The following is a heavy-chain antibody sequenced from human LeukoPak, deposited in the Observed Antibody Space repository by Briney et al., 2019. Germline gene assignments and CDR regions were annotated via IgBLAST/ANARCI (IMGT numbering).Heavy chain of an antibody. V-gene: IGHV4-59*08. CDR2: VYYSGST. Sequence: PSETLSLTCTVSGGSISSYYWSWIRQPPGQGLEWIGYVYYSGSTNYNPSLKSRVTISIDTSKNQFSLTLNSVTAADTAVYYCARAYSRSSFDYWGQGTLVTVSS. CDR1: GGSISSYY. D-gene: IGHD6-6*01. J-gene: IGHJ4*02. CDR3: ARAYSRSSFDY.